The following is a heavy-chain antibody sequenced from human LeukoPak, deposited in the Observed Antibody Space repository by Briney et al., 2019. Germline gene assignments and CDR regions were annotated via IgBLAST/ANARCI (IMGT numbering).Heavy chain of an antibody. CDR3: ARGRLLGVTAFDI. CDR2: IWYDGSNK. J-gene: IGHJ3*02. V-gene: IGHV3-33*01. D-gene: IGHD2-21*02. CDR1: GFTFSSYG. Sequence: PGGSLRLSCAASGFTFSSYGMHWVRQAPGKGLEWVAVIWYDGSNKYYADSVKGRFTISRDNSKNTLYLQMNSLRAEDTAVYYCARGRLLGVTAFDIWGQGTMDTVSS.